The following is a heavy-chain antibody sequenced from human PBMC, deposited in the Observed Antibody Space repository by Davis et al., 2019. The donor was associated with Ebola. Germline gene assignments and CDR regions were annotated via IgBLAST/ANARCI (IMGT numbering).Heavy chain of an antibody. CDR3: AAMHWLAFDY. Sequence: GGSLRLSCAASGFTFSTYRMNWVRQAPGKGLEWVSYIDGGSYTIYYTNSVKGRFTISRDNAKNSLYLQMDSLRAEDTAVYYCAAMHWLAFDYWGQGALVTVSS. J-gene: IGHJ4*02. D-gene: IGHD6-19*01. CDR2: IDGGSYTI. CDR1: GFTFSTYR. V-gene: IGHV3-48*01.